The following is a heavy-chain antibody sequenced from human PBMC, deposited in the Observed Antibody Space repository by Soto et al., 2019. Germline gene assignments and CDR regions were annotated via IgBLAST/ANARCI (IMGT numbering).Heavy chain of an antibody. D-gene: IGHD3-22*01. CDR2: IYHSGST. V-gene: IGHV4-4*02. Sequence: PSETLSLTCAVSGGSISSSNWWSWVRQPPGKGLEWIGEIYHSGSTNYNPSLKSRVTISVDKSKNQFSLKLSSVTAADTAVYYCARDRGPSYYDSSGKYNWFDPWGQGTLVTGSS. CDR3: ARDRGPSYYDSSGKYNWFDP. CDR1: GGSISSSNW. J-gene: IGHJ5*02.